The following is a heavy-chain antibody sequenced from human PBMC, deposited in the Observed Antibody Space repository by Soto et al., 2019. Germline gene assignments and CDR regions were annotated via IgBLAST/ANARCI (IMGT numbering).Heavy chain of an antibody. D-gene: IGHD6-13*01. CDR3: ARVGIATAATDY. CDR1: GGSISTGGYY. V-gene: IGHV4-31*03. J-gene: IGHJ4*02. Sequence: QVQLQESGPGLVKPSQTLSLTCTVSGGSISTGGYYWSWIRQHSGKGLEWIGYIYYSGSTDYNPSLKSRVTISEDTPKNQFSLKLSSVTAADTAVYYCARVGIATAATDYWGQGTLATVSS. CDR2: IYYSGST.